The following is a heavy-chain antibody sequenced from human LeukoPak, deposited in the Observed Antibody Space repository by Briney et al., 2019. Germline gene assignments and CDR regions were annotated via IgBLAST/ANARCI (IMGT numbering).Heavy chain of an antibody. CDR1: GGSISSSSYY. D-gene: IGHD3-10*01. CDR3: ARDGYGSGSYYFDY. Sequence: KPSETLSLTCTVSGGSISSSSYYWGWIRQPPGKGLEWIGSIYYSGSTYYNPSLKSRVTISVDTSKNQFSLKLSSVTAADTAVYYCARDGYGSGSYYFDYWGQGNLVTVSS. V-gene: IGHV4-39*02. CDR2: IYYSGST. J-gene: IGHJ4*02.